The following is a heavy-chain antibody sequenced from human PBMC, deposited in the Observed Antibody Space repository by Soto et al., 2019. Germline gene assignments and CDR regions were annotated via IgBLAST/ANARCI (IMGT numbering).Heavy chain of an antibody. CDR3: ASGVTGNTGFDS. Sequence: QVQLVQSGTEVKKPGASVKVSCKAYGYTFTGFYMHWVRQPPGHGLEWMGWINPDTGATHYAQKFQDWVTMTRETSISTAYMQLSRLTSDDSDLSYCASGVTGNTGFDSWGQGPLVTVSS. J-gene: IGHJ4*02. D-gene: IGHD1-7*01. V-gene: IGHV1-2*04. CDR1: GYTFTGFY. CDR2: INPDTGAT.